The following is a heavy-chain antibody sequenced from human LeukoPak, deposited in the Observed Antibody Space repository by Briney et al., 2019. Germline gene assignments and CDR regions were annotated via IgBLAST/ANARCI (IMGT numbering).Heavy chain of an antibody. D-gene: IGHD1-26*01. Sequence: GPALVKPTQTLTLTCTFSGFSLTTTRMCVSWIRQPPGKALEWLARIDWDDDEYYSPSLKTRLTLSKDTSKNQVVLTMTAMDPMDTAPYYCARIKTGRYHFDHGGQGTLVSVSS. V-gene: IGHV2-70*11. CDR3: ARIKTGRYHFDH. CDR2: IDWDDDE. CDR1: GFSLTTTRMC. J-gene: IGHJ4*02.